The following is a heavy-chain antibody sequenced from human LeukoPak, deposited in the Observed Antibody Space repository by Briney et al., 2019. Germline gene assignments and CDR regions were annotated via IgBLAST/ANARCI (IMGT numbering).Heavy chain of an antibody. CDR3: ARGTGTFDF. D-gene: IGHD3-10*01. CDR2: TYYRSKWYN. CDR1: GDSVSSSSAA. V-gene: IGHV6-1*01. Sequence: SQTLSLTCAISGDSVSSSSAAWSWIRQSPSRGLEWLGRTYYRSKWYNDYAKSVKGRISINSDTSKNQISLQLNSVTPEDTAVYYCARGTGTFDFWGQGTLVTVSS. J-gene: IGHJ4*02.